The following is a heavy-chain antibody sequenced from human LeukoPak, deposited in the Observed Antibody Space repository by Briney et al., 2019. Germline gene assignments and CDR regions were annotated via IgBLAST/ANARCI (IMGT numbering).Heavy chain of an antibody. J-gene: IGHJ5*02. CDR2: INDSGST. CDR1: GGSFSDYY. V-gene: IGHV4-34*01. CDR3: ARGPSGNYYGRWFDP. D-gene: IGHD1-26*01. Sequence: PSETLSFTCAVYGGSFSDYYWSWIRQPPGKGLEWIGEINDSGSTNYNPSLKSRGTISVDTSKSQFSLNLKSVTAADTAVYYCARGPSGNYYGRWFDPWGQGTLVIVSS.